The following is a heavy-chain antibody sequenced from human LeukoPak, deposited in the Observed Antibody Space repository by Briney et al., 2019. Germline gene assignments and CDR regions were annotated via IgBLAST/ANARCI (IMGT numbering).Heavy chain of an antibody. CDR1: GFTFSNYA. V-gene: IGHV3-23*01. Sequence: PGGSLRLSCAASGFTFSNYAMSWVRQAPGKVPKWVSGISGGGATFNADSVKGRFTISRDNSKNTLYLQMNSLRAEDTAVYYCARPTYSGSYYWFDYWGQGTLVTVSS. J-gene: IGHJ4*02. D-gene: IGHD1-26*01. CDR3: ARPTYSGSYYWFDY. CDR2: ISGGGAT.